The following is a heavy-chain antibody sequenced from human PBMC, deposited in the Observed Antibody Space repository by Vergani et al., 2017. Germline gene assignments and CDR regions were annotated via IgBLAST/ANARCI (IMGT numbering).Heavy chain of an antibody. Sequence: QVQLVQSGAEVKKPGASVKVSCKAPGYTFTSYDINWVRQATGHGLEWMGWMNPNSGNTGYAQKFQGRVTMTRNTSISTAYMELSSLRSEDTDVYYCARPLKWAPNWFDPWGQGTLVTVSS. J-gene: IGHJ5*02. CDR2: MNPNSGNT. D-gene: IGHD2-15*01. V-gene: IGHV1-8*01. CDR1: GYTFTSYD. CDR3: ARPLKWAPNWFDP.